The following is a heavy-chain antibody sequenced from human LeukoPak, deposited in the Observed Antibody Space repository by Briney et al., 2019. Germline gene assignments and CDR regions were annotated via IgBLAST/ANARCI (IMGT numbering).Heavy chain of an antibody. CDR3: AKDAAYYDSSGYFH. CDR1: GFTFSSYA. V-gene: IGHV3-23*01. J-gene: IGHJ4*02. D-gene: IGHD3-22*01. CDR2: ISGSGGSI. Sequence: GGSLRLSCAASGFTFSSYAMSWVRQAPGKGLEWVSAISGSGGSIYYADSVKGRFTISRDNSKNTLYLQMNSLRAEDTAVYYCAKDAAYYDSSGYFHWGQGTLVTVSS.